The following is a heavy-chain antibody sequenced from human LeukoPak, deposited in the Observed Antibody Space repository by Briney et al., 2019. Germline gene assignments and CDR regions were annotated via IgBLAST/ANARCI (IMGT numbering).Heavy chain of an antibody. CDR3: ARAYNSARYFDY. D-gene: IGHD6-25*01. J-gene: IGHJ4*02. Sequence: SETLSLTCAVYGGSFSGYYWSWIRQPPGKGLEWIGEINHSGSTNYNPSLKSRVTMSVDTSKNQLSLKLSSVTAADTAVYYCARAYNSARYFDYWGQGTLVTVSS. CDR1: GGSFSGYY. V-gene: IGHV4-34*01. CDR2: INHSGST.